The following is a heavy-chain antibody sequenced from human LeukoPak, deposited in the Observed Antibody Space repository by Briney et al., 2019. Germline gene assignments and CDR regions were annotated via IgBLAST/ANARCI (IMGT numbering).Heavy chain of an antibody. CDR3: ARETRYYYMDV. V-gene: IGHV4-34*01. J-gene: IGHJ6*03. CDR1: GGSFSGYY. Sequence: SETLSLTCAVYGGSFSGYYWSWIRQPPGKGLEWIGEINHSGSTNYNPSLKSRVTISVDTSKNQFSLKLSSVTAADTAVYYCARETRYYYMDVWGKGTTVTVSS. CDR2: INHSGST.